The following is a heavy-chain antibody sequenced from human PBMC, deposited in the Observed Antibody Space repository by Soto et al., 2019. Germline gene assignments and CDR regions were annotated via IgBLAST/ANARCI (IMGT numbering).Heavy chain of an antibody. Sequence: ASVKVSCKASGYTFTSYGISWVRQAPGQGLEWMGWISAYNGNTNYAQKLQGRVTLTTDTSTSTAYMELRSLRSDDTAVYYCGSLGSSRVTSYDTLSLGNVVTIS. CDR2: ISAYNGNT. CDR3: GSLGSSRVTSYDT. J-gene: IGHJ5*02. CDR1: GYTFTSYG. D-gene: IGHD2-2*01. V-gene: IGHV1-18*01.